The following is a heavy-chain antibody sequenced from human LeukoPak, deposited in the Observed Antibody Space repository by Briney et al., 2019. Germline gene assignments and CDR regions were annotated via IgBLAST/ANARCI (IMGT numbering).Heavy chain of an antibody. Sequence: PSETLSLTCTVSGGSISSSSYYWGWRRQPQGRGREGIVSIYYSGSTYYNPSLKSRVTISVDTSKNQFSLKLSSVTAADMAVYYCARHDSGYVIDYWGQGTLVTVSS. CDR1: GGSISSSSYY. J-gene: IGHJ4*02. CDR3: ARHDSGYVIDY. V-gene: IGHV4-39*01. D-gene: IGHD5-12*01. CDR2: IYYSGST.